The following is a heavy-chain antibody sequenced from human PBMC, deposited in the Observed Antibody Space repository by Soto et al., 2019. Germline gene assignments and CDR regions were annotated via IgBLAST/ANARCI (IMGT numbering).Heavy chain of an antibody. Sequence: GSLILCCASPGFTFSVSAMTWVPQAPGKWLEYVSSITSSGSEVFHAASVKCRFTMSRDNSKNMLYLQMNRLRAEDTAVYYCAKEGYDSGWYWDSWGQGALVTVSS. V-gene: IGHV3-23*01. J-gene: IGHJ4*02. D-gene: IGHD6-19*01. CDR3: AKEGYDSGWYWDS. CDR1: GFTFSVSA. CDR2: ITSSGSEV.